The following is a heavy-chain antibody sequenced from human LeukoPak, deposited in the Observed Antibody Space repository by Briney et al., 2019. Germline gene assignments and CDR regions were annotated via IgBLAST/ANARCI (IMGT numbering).Heavy chain of an antibody. CDR3: ARGETTGTTYFDY. D-gene: IGHD1-7*01. Sequence: SETLSLTCTVSGGSISSQCWSWIRQPPGEGLEWIGYICYSGNTNYNPSLKSRVTISVDTSKNQFSLKLSSVTAADTAVYYCARGETTGTTYFDYWGQGTLVTVSS. CDR1: GGSISSQC. J-gene: IGHJ4*02. V-gene: IGHV4-59*11. CDR2: ICYSGNT.